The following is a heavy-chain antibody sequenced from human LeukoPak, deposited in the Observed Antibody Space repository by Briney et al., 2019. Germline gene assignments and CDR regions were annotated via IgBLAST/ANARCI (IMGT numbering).Heavy chain of an antibody. Sequence: ASVKVSCKASGYTFTSYFMHWVRQAPGQGLEWMGMIYPRDGSTSYAQKFQGRVTVTRDTSTSTVHMELSGLRSEDTAVYYCARDQEGFDYWGQGTLVTVSS. V-gene: IGHV1-46*01. CDR1: GYTFTSYF. CDR3: ARDQEGFDY. CDR2: IYPRDGST. J-gene: IGHJ4*02.